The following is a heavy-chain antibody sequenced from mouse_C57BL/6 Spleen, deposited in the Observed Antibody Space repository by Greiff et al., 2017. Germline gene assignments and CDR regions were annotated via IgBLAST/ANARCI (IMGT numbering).Heavy chain of an antibody. CDR2: IDPSDSET. J-gene: IGHJ1*03. V-gene: IGHV1-52*01. D-gene: IGHD1-1*01. Sequence: QVQLQQSGAELVRPGSSVKLSCKASGYTFTSYWMHWVKQRPIQGLEWIGNIDPSDSETHYNQKFKDKATLTVDKSSSTAYMQLSSLTSEDSAVYYCARRSHYYGSSSWYFDVWGTGTTVTVSS. CDR1: GYTFTSYW. CDR3: ARRSHYYGSSSWYFDV.